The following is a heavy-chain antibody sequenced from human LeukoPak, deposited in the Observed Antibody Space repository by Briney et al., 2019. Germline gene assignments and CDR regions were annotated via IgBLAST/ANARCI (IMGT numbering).Heavy chain of an antibody. J-gene: IGHJ5*02. V-gene: IGHV1-18*01. D-gene: IGHD5-18*01. CDR2: VSGYNGNT. CDR1: GYTFTSHG. Sequence: GASVKVSCKASGYTFTSHGINWLRQAPGQGLEWMGWVSGYNGNTDYAQKFQGRVTMTTDRSTNTAYMEPRSLRSDDTAVYYCARSLDTAMVGPNWFDPWGQGTLVTVSS. CDR3: ARSLDTAMVGPNWFDP.